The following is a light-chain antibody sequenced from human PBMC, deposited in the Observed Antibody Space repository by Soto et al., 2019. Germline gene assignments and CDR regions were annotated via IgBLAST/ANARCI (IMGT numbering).Light chain of an antibody. CDR1: QSVSSSY. Sequence: EIVFTQSPCTLSLSPGERATLSCRASQSVSSSYLAWYQQKPGQAPRLLIYGASSRATGIPDRFSGSGSGTDFTLTISSLQPDDFATYFCQQYQTYSTFGQGTRLEIK. CDR2: GAS. V-gene: IGKV3-20*01. CDR3: QQYQTYST. J-gene: IGKJ5*01.